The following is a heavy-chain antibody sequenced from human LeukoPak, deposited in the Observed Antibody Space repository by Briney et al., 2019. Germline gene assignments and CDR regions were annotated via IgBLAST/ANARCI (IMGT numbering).Heavy chain of an antibody. CDR1: GFTFSSYA. D-gene: IGHD6-6*01. V-gene: IGHV3-30-3*01. Sequence: GGSLRLSCAASGFTFSSYAMHWVRQAPGKGLEWVAVISYDGGNKYYADSVKGRFTISRDNSKNTLYLQMNSLRAEDTAVYYCARDRPYSSSSNHYYYYMDVWGKGTTVTVSS. CDR3: ARDRPYSSSSNHYYYYMDV. J-gene: IGHJ6*03. CDR2: ISYDGGNK.